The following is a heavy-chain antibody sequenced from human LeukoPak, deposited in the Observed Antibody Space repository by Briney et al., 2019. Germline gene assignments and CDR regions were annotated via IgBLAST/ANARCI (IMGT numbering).Heavy chain of an antibody. Sequence: LETLSLTCTVSGGSISSYYWSWIRQPPGKGLEWIGYIYYSGSTNYHPSLKSRVTISVDTSKNQFSLKLSSVTAADTAVYYCARDRLGAAAGYFQHWGQDTLVTV. CDR1: GGSISSYY. V-gene: IGHV4-59*01. CDR2: IYYSGST. J-gene: IGHJ1*01. CDR3: ARDRLGAAAGYFQH. D-gene: IGHD6-13*01.